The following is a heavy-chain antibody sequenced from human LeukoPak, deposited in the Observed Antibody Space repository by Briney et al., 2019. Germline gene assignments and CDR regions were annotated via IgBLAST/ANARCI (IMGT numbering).Heavy chain of an antibody. J-gene: IGHJ4*02. V-gene: IGHV1-46*01. CDR3: ARGRTQYFDY. Sequence: GASVKVSCKASGYTFTGYYMHWVRQAPGQGLEWMGIVNPSGVTTSYAQKFQGRVTMTRDMSTSTVYMGLSSLRSEDTAVYYCARGRTQYFDYWGQGTLVTVSS. CDR2: VNPSGVTT. CDR1: GYTFTGYY.